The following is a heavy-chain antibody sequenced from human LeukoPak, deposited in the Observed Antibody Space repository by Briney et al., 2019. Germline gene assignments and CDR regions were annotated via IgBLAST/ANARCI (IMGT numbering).Heavy chain of an antibody. CDR3: TTVLLWFGELFY. J-gene: IGHJ4*02. CDR1: GFTFSNAW. D-gene: IGHD3-10*01. Sequence: GGSLRLSCAASGFTFSNAWMSWVRQAPGKGLEGVGRIKSKTDGGTTDYAAPVKGRLTISRDDSKNTLYLQMNSLKTEDTAVYYCTTVLLWFGELFYWGQGTLVTVSS. CDR2: IKSKTDGGTT. V-gene: IGHV3-15*01.